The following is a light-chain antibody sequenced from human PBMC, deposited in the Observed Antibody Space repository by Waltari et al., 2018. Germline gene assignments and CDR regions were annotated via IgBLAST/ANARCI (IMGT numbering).Light chain of an antibody. Sequence: DIQMTQSPSTLSASVGDRVTNTCRASQSLSNWLAWYQQKPGKAPRVLVYKASTLEGGVPSRFSGSGSGTEFTLTISSLQPDDFATYYCQQYRNLWTFGQGTKVEIK. V-gene: IGKV1-5*03. J-gene: IGKJ1*01. CDR3: QQYRNLWT. CDR2: KAS. CDR1: QSLSNW.